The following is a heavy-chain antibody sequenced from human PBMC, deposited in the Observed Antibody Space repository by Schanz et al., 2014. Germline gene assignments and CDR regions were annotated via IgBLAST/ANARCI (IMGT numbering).Heavy chain of an antibody. CDR2: ISYDGSNK. CDR3: ARDPSGSYGWFDP. J-gene: IGHJ5*02. V-gene: IGHV3-30*04. CDR1: GFTFRSYA. D-gene: IGHD1-26*01. Sequence: QVQLVESGGGVVQPGRSLRLSCAASGFTFRSYAMHWVRQAPGKGLEWVAVISYDGSNKYYADSVKGRFTISRDNSKNPMYVDMTRLCAADTAMYYCARDPSGSYGWFDPWGQGTLVTVSS.